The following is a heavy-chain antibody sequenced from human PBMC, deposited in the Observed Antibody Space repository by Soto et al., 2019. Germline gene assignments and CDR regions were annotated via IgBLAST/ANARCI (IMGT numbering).Heavy chain of an antibody. V-gene: IGHV3-48*02. CDR3: ARAEEVYSSSLIDY. CDR1: GFTFSSYS. CDR2: ISSSSSTI. J-gene: IGHJ4*02. Sequence: EVQLVESGGGLVQPGGSLRLSCAASGFTFSSYSMNWVRQAPGKGLEWVSYISSSSSTIYYAYSVKCRFTISRDNAKNSLYLQMNSLRDEDTAVYYCARAEEVYSSSLIDYWGQGTLVTVSS. D-gene: IGHD6-13*01.